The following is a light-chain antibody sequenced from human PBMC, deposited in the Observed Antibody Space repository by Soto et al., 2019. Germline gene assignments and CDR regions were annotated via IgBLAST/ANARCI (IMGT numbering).Light chain of an antibody. CDR1: SSDVGGYNY. J-gene: IGLJ1*01. CDR2: DVS. CDR3: SSYTSSSTPDNYV. V-gene: IGLV2-14*01. Sequence: QSVLTQPASVSGSPGQSITISCTGTSSDVGGYNYVSWYQQHPGKAPKLMIYDVSNRPSGVSNRFSGSKSGNTASLTISGLQAEDEADYYCSSYTSSSTPDNYVFGTGTKLTVL.